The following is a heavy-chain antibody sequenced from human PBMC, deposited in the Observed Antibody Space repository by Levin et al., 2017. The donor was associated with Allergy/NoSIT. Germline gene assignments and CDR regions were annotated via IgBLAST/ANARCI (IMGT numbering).Heavy chain of an antibody. CDR2: MKSKSDGGTT. J-gene: IGHJ4*02. V-gene: IGHV3-15*01. Sequence: GGSLRLPCAASGFTFSNAWLSWVRQAPGKGLEWVGRMKSKSDGGTTDYAAPVEGRVTISRDDSKNTVFLQMNSLKTDDTAGYYCTTDGRGWGQGTLVTVSS. CDR3: TTDGRG. CDR1: GFTFSNAW.